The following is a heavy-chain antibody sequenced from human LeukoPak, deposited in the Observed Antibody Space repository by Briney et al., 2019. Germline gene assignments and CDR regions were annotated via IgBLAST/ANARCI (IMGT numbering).Heavy chain of an antibody. J-gene: IGHJ5*02. D-gene: IGHD3-9*01. CDR3: ARYYDILTGSHNWFDP. Sequence: SVKVSCKASGGTFSSHAISWVRQAPGQGLEWMGGILPIFGTANYAQKFQGRVTITADESTSTAYMELSSLRSEDTAVYYCARYYDILTGSHNWFDPWGQGTLVTVSS. CDR1: GGTFSSHA. V-gene: IGHV1-69*13. CDR2: ILPIFGTA.